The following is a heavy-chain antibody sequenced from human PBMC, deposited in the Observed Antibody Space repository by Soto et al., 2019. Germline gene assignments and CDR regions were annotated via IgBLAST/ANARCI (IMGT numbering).Heavy chain of an antibody. CDR2: INPSGGGT. CDR3: ARDDYGDSPLDY. D-gene: IGHD4-17*01. J-gene: IGHJ4*02. V-gene: IGHV1-2*04. CDR1: GYTCTSYY. Sequence: ASVKVSCQPSGYTCTSYYMHWVRQAPGQGLEWMGMINPSGGGTNYAQKFQGWVTMTRDTSISTAYMELSRLRSDDTAVYYCARDDYGDSPLDYWGQGTLVTVS.